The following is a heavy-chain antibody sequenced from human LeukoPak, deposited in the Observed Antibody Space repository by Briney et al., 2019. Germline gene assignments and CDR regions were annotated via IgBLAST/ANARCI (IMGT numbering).Heavy chain of an antibody. CDR3: AKDPSYYYDSSGYIDY. D-gene: IGHD3-22*01. J-gene: IGHJ4*02. CDR2: ISGSGGGT. V-gene: IGHV3-23*01. CDR1: GFTFSSYA. Sequence: GGSLRLSCAASGFTFSSYAMSWVRQAPGKGLEWVSAISGSGGGTYYADSVKGRFTISRDNSKNTLYLQMNSLRAEDTAVYYCAKDPSYYYDSSGYIDYWGQGTLVTVSS.